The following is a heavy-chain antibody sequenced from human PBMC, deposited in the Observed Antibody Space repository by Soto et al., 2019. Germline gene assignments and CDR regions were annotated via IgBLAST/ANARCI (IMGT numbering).Heavy chain of an antibody. CDR3: ARSYYGDYDIDY. Sequence: GGSLRLSCASSGFTFSSYSMNWVRQAPGKGLEWVSSISSSSYIYYADSVKDRFTISRDNAKNSLYLQMNSLRAEDTAVYYCARSYYGDYDIDYWGQGTLVTVSS. CDR2: ISSSSYI. D-gene: IGHD4-17*01. J-gene: IGHJ4*02. CDR1: GFTFSSYS. V-gene: IGHV3-21*01.